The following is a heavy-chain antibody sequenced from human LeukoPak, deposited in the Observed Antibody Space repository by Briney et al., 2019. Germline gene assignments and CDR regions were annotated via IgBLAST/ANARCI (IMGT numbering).Heavy chain of an antibody. D-gene: IGHD3-3*01. Sequence: SVKVSCKVSGGTFSSYAIRWVRQAPGQGLEWMVGIVPIFGTANYAQKFQGRVTITTDESTSTAYMELSSLRSEDTAVYYCARLGVFGVTTLRYYYIDVWGTGTTVTVSS. CDR3: ARLGVFGVTTLRYYYIDV. V-gene: IGHV1-69*05. CDR1: GGTFSSYA. CDR2: IVPIFGTA. J-gene: IGHJ6*03.